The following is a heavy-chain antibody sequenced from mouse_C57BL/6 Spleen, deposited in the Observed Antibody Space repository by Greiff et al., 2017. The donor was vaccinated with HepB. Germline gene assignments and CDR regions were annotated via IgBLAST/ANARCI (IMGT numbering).Heavy chain of an antibody. Sequence: QVPLQQSGPELVKPGASVKISCKASGYTFTDYYINWVKQRPGQGLEWIGWIFPGSGSTYYNEKFKGKATLTVDKSSSTAYMLLSSLTSEDSAVYFCASPVYYDYAFGDYWGQGTTLTVSS. J-gene: IGHJ2*01. D-gene: IGHD2-4*01. CDR2: IFPGSGST. CDR1: GYTFTDYY. CDR3: ASPVYYDYAFGDY. V-gene: IGHV1-75*01.